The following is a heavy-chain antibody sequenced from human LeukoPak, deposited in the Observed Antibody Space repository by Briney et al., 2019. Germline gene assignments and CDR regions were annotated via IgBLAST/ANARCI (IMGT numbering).Heavy chain of an antibody. D-gene: IGHD1-14*01. Sequence: GGSLRLSCAASGFTFSSYAMSWVRQAPGKGLEWVSAISGSGGSTYYADSVKGRFTISRDDSKNTLYLQMNSLRAEDTAVYYCAKTILPERPPYYFDYWGQGTLVTVSS. CDR1: GFTFSSYA. CDR2: ISGSGGST. J-gene: IGHJ4*02. CDR3: AKTILPERPPYYFDY. V-gene: IGHV3-23*01.